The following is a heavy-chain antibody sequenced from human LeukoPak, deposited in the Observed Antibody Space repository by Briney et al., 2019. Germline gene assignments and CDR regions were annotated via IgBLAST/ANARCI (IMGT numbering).Heavy chain of an antibody. J-gene: IGHJ6*03. CDR3: ARVLSGRGSLYDYYYYMDV. CDR2: IYSGGST. Sequence: GGSLRLSCAASGFTVSSNYMSWVRQAPGKGLEWVSLIYSGGSTHYADSVKGRLTISRDNSKNTLYLQMNSLRAEDTAVYYCARVLSGRGSLYDYYYYMDVWGKGTTVTISS. D-gene: IGHD3-10*01. V-gene: IGHV3-53*01. CDR1: GFTVSSNY.